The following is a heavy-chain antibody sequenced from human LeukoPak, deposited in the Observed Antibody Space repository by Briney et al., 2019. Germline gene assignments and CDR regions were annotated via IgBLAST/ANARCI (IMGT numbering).Heavy chain of an antibody. D-gene: IGHD3-3*01. V-gene: IGHV3-48*01. CDR2: INSNGETI. Sequence: GGSLRLSCVASEFSISSYSLMWVRQAPGKGLEWVSYINSNGETIYYADSAKGRFTISRDNVKKSVSLQMNSLRVEDTAVYYCATTGIFGVAKGYWGQGALVTVSS. J-gene: IGHJ4*02. CDR1: EFSISSYS. CDR3: ATTGIFGVAKGY.